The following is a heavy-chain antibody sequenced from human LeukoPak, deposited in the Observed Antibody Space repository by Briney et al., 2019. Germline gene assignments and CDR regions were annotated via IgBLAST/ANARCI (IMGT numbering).Heavy chain of an antibody. CDR3: VRDPSEAADFFFDS. V-gene: IGHV4-38-2*02. D-gene: IGHD2-21*02. CDR2: VNHRGIT. Sequence: SETLSLTCTVSHYFISDGAFWGWIRQPPGNGLEWVANVNHRGITFYNPSLESRVAISVDTSKNQFFLRVTSVTAADTAIYYCVRDPSEAADFFFDSWGQGTLVTVSS. CDR1: HYFISDGAF. J-gene: IGHJ4*02.